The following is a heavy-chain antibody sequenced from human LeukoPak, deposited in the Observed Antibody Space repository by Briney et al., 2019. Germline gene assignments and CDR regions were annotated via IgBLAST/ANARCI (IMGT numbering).Heavy chain of an antibody. Sequence: SETLSFTCAVYGGSITGYYWSWIRQTPGRGLEWVGEIHCTGATSYDPSLKSRATISTDTSKNQFSLRLSSVTAADTAVYYCARGNILTGYCFDFWGQGALVTVSS. J-gene: IGHJ4*02. CDR3: ARGNILTGYCFDF. CDR2: IHCTGAT. D-gene: IGHD3-9*01. CDR1: GGSITGYY. V-gene: IGHV4-34*01.